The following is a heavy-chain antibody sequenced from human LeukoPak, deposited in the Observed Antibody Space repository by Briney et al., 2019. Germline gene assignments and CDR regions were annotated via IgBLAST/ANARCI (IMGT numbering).Heavy chain of an antibody. CDR3: AKDIFGDYDFWSGYSPRFDY. J-gene: IGHJ4*02. CDR1: GFTFSSYA. CDR2: ISGSGGST. D-gene: IGHD3-3*01. V-gene: IGHV3-23*01. Sequence: PGGSLRLSCAASGFTFSSYAMSWVRQAPGKGLEWVSAISGSGGSTYYADSVKGRFTISRDNSKNTLYLQMNSLRAEDTAVYYCAKDIFGDYDFWSGYSPRFDYWGQGTLVTVSS.